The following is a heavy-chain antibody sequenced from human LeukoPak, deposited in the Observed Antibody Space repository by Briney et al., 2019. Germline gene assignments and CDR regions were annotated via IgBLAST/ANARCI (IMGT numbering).Heavy chain of an antibody. V-gene: IGHV3-7*01. CDR2: IKQDGSEK. J-gene: IGHJ5*02. CDR3: AREAYYDILTGYRTAANWFDP. Sequence: GGSLRLSCAASGFTFSSYWMSWVRQAPGKGLEWVAHIKQDGSEKYYVDSVKGRFTISRDNAKNSLYLQMNSLRAEDTAVYYCAREAYYDILTGYRTAANWFDPWGQGTLVTVSS. CDR1: GFTFSSYW. D-gene: IGHD3-9*01.